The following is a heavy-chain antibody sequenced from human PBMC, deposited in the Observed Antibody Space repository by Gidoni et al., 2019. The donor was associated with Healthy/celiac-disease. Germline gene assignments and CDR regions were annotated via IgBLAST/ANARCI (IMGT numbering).Heavy chain of an antibody. D-gene: IGHD3-10*01. V-gene: IGHV3-30*18. CDR2: ISYDGSNK. CDR1: GFTFSSYG. J-gene: IGHJ6*03. CDR3: AKDPRGRKPYYYYYMDV. Sequence: QVQLVESGGGVVQPGRSLRLSCAASGFTFSSYGMHWVRQAPGKGLEWVAVISYDGSNKYYADSVKGRFTISRDNSKNTRYLQMNSLRAEDTAVYYCAKDPRGRKPYYYYYMDVWGKGTTVTVSS.